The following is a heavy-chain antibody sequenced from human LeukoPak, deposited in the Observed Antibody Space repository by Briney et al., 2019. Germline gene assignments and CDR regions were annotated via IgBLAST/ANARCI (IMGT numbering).Heavy chain of an antibody. D-gene: IGHD3-10*01. Sequence: ASVKVSCKASGYTFTSYGISWVRQAPGQGLEWMGWISAYNGNTNYAQKLQGRVTMTTDTSTSTAYMELRSLRSDDTAVYYCARDIYRFGELFHHDASDIWGQGTMVTVSS. J-gene: IGHJ3*02. CDR3: ARDIYRFGELFHHDASDI. CDR1: GYTFTSYG. V-gene: IGHV1-18*01. CDR2: ISAYNGNT.